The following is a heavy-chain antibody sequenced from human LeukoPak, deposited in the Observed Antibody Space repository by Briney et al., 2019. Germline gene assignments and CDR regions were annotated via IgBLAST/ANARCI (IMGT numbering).Heavy chain of an antibody. D-gene: IGHD3-10*01. CDR2: INHSGST. Sequence: SETLSLTCAVYGGSFSGYYWSWIRQPRGKGLEWIGEINHSGSTNYNPSLKSRVTISVDTSKNQFSLKLSSVTAADTAVYYCARVYGSGSHHWGQGTLVTVSS. CDR1: GGSFSGYY. CDR3: ARVYGSGSHH. J-gene: IGHJ4*02. V-gene: IGHV4-34*01.